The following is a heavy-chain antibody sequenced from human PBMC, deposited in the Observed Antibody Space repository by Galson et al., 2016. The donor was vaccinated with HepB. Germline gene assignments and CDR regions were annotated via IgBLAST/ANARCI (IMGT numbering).Heavy chain of an antibody. J-gene: IGHJ4*02. Sequence: SLRLSCAASGFTFSSSAMNWVRQAPGKGLEWLSHISGGSSTIYYADSVKGRFTISRDDSKSTLYLRMDSLRVEDTATYHCMSYSDAWYSGFWGQGTLVTVSS. CDR1: GFTFSSSA. D-gene: IGHD6-13*01. CDR3: MSYSDAWYSGF. CDR2: ISGGSSTI. V-gene: IGHV3-48*01.